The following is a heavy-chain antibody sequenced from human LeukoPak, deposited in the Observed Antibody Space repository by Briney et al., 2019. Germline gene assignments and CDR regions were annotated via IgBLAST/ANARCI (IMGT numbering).Heavy chain of an antibody. CDR3: ARAGYSSSWDKYNWFDP. CDR2: IYYSGST. V-gene: IGHV4-59*01. CDR1: GGSISSYY. Sequence: SETLSLTCTVSGGSISSYYWSWIRQPPGKGLEWIGYIYYSGSTNYNPSLKSRVTISVDTSKNQFSLKLSSVTAADTAVYYCARAGYSSSWDKYNWFDPWGQGTLVTVSS. J-gene: IGHJ5*02. D-gene: IGHD6-13*01.